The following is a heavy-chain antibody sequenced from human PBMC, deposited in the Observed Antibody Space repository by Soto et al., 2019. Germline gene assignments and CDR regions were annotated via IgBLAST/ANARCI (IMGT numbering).Heavy chain of an antibody. CDR3: ARAKAVVIAALDI. CDR2: VSDNGGSRGGT. V-gene: IGHV3-23*01. D-gene: IGHD2-21*01. CDR1: GFMFNNSA. J-gene: IGHJ3*02. Sequence: GGSLRLSCKASGFMFNNSAMTWVRQAPGQGLQWVASVSDNGGSRGGTYYADSVKGRFTISRGNSKNTLYLQLDSLTGADTAVYYCARAKAVVIAALDIWGQGTMVTVSS.